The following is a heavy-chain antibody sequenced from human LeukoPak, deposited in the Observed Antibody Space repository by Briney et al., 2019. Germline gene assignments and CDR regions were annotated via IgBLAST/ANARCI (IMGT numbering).Heavy chain of an antibody. Sequence: SETVSLTCTVSGGSISSYYWSWIRQPPGKGLEWIGYIYYSGSTNYNPSLKSRVTISVDTSKNQFSLKLSSVTAADTAVYYCAREVSTLAVAGPFFDYWGQGTLVTVSS. CDR3: AREVSTLAVAGPFFDY. J-gene: IGHJ4*02. V-gene: IGHV4-59*01. D-gene: IGHD6-19*01. CDR1: GGSISSYY. CDR2: IYYSGST.